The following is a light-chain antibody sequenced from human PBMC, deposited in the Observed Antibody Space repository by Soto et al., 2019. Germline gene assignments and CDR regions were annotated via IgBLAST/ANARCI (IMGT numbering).Light chain of an antibody. J-gene: IGKJ5*01. CDR2: GAS. CDR1: QSVSSTY. V-gene: IGKV3-20*01. CDR3: QQYGSSPPIT. Sequence: EIVLTQSPGTLSLSPGERATLSCRASQSVSSTYLAWYQQKPGQAPRPLIYGASSRATGIPDRLSGSGSGTDFTLTISRLGPEDFAVYYCQQYGSSPPITFGQGTRLEIK.